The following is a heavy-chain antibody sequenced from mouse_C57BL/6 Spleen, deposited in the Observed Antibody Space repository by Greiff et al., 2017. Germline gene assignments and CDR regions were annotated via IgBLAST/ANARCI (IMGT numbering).Heavy chain of an antibody. V-gene: IGHV1-9*01. CDR1: GYTFTGYW. CDR2: ILPGSGST. CDR3: ARPDDQLNYYGSSYGWFAY. J-gene: IGHJ3*01. D-gene: IGHD1-1*01. Sequence: VQRVESGAELMKPGASVKLSCKATGYTFTGYWIEWVKQRPGHGLEWIGEILPGSGSTNYNEKFKGKATFTADTSSNTAYMQLSSLTTEDSAIYYCARPDDQLNYYGSSYGWFAYWGQGTLVTVSA.